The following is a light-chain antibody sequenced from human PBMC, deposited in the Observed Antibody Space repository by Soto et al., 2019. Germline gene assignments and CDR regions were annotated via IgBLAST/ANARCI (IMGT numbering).Light chain of an antibody. V-gene: IGKV3-11*01. CDR3: QQRSNWPS. CDR1: QSVSSY. J-gene: IGKJ1*01. CDR2: DAS. Sequence: IVLKQSPATLSLSPGERATLSCRASQSVSSYLAWYQQKPGQAPRLLIYDASNRATGIPARFSGSGSGTDFTLTISSLEPEDFAVYYCQQRSNWPSFGHGTKVDIK.